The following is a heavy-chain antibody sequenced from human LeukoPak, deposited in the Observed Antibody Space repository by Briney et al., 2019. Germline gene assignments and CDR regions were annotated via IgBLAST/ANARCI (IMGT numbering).Heavy chain of an antibody. J-gene: IGHJ1*01. CDR2: IYPGDSDT. Sequence: GASLQISCEASGYIFTSYWIGWGRPLPGKGLEWMGIIYPGDSDTRYSPSFQGQVIFSVDRSISTAYLQWSSLKASDTAMYYCAMVQGYFQHWGQGTLVTVSS. V-gene: IGHV5-51*01. CDR3: AMVQGYFQH. D-gene: IGHD4/OR15-4a*01. CDR1: GYIFTSYW.